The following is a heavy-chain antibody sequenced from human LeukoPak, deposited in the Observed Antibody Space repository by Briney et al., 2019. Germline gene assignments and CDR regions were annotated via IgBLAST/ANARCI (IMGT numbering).Heavy chain of an antibody. D-gene: IGHD7-27*01. CDR3: ARWGPYFDY. CDR1: GGSISSYY. Sequence: SETLSLTCTVSGGSISSYYWSWIRQPPGKGLEWIGSIYYSENTYYNPSLKSRVTISLDMSKSHFSLKLSSVTAADTAVYYCARWGPYFDYWGQGILVTVSS. J-gene: IGHJ4*02. CDR2: IYYSENT. V-gene: IGHV4-59*12.